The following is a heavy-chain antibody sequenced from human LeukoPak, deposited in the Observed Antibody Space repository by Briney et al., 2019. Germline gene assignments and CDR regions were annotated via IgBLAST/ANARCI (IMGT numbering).Heavy chain of an antibody. J-gene: IGHJ4*02. D-gene: IGHD3-22*01. Sequence: GASVKVSCKASGYTFTSYGISWVRQAPGQGLEWMGWISAYNGNTNYAQKLQGRVTMTTDTSTSTAYMELRSLRSDDTAVYYCARDPTVVINRGADSTGPSTQNYWGQGTLVTVSS. V-gene: IGHV1-18*01. CDR3: ARDPTVVINRGADSTGPSTQNY. CDR2: ISAYNGNT. CDR1: GYTFTSYG.